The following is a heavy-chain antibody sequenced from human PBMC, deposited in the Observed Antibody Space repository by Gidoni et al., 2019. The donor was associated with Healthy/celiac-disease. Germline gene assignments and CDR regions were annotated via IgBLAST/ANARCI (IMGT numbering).Heavy chain of an antibody. CDR1: GFTFSDHY. J-gene: IGHJ4*02. D-gene: IGHD2-15*01. CDR3: ARISRGYCSGGSCYSGGFDY. Sequence: EVQLVESGGGLVQPGGSLRLSCAASGFTFSDHYMDWVRQAPGKGLEWVGRTRNKANSYTTEYAASVTGRFTISSDDSKNSLYLQINSLKTEDTAVYYCARISRGYCSGGSCYSGGFDYWGQGTLVTVSS. V-gene: IGHV3-72*01. CDR2: TRNKANSYTT.